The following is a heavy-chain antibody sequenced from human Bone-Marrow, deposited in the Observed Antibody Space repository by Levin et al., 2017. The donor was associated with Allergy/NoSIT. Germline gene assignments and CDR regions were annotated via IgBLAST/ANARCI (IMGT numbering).Heavy chain of an antibody. CDR2: TYYSGST. J-gene: IGHJ5*02. V-gene: IGHV4-59*01. D-gene: IGHD1-14*01. Sequence: SETLSLTCTVSGASISSYHWSWIRQPPGKGLEWIGYTYYSGSTNYNPSLKSRVTISVDTSKSQFSLNLSSVTAADTAVYYCVRKTNNGRDSRGEKPLTYWFDPWGQGTLVTVSS. CDR3: VRKTNNGRDSRGEKPLTYWFDP. CDR1: GASISSYH.